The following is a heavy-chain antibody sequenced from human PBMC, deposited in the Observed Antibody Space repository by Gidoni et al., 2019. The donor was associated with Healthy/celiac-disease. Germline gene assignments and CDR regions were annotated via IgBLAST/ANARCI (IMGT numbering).Heavy chain of an antibody. CDR3: ARVMGVDTAMVEYYYYYGMDV. Sequence: EVQLVESGGGLVKPGGSLRLSCAASGFTFSSYSMNWVRQAPGKGLEWVSSISSSSSYIYYADSVKGRFTISRDNAKNSLYLQMNSLRAEDTAVYYCARVMGVDTAMVEYYYYYGMDVWGQGTTVTVSS. CDR2: ISSSSSYI. J-gene: IGHJ6*02. D-gene: IGHD5-18*01. CDR1: GFTFSSYS. V-gene: IGHV3-21*01.